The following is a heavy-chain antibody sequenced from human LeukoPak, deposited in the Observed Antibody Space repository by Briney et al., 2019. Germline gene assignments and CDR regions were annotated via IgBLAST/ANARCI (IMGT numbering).Heavy chain of an antibody. CDR2: INHSGST. D-gene: IGHD6-19*01. CDR3: ARFGSGWYYFDY. CDR1: GGSFSGYY. J-gene: IGHJ4*02. V-gene: IGHV4-34*01. Sequence: SETLSLTCAVYGGSFSGYYWSWIRQPPGKGLEWIGEINHSGSTNYNPSLKSRVTISVDTSKNQFSLKLSSVTAADTAVYYCARFGSGWYYFDYWGQGTLVTVSS.